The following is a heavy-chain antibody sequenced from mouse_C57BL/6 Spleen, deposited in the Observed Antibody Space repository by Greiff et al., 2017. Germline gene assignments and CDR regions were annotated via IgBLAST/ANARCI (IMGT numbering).Heavy chain of an antibody. V-gene: IGHV1-26*01. CDR3: ARLYYGSSPYYAMDY. CDR2: INPNNGGT. D-gene: IGHD1-1*01. CDR1: GYTFTDYY. J-gene: IGHJ4*01. Sequence: EVQLQQSGPELVKPGASVKISCKVSGYTFTDYYMNWVKQSHGKSLEWIGDINPNNGGTSYNQKFKGKATLTVDKSSSTAYMELRSLTSEDSAVYYCARLYYGSSPYYAMDYWGQGTSVTVSS.